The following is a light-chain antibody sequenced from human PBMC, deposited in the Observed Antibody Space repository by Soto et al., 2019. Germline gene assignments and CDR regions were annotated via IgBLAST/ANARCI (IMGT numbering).Light chain of an antibody. CDR3: QQRSNWPPWP. J-gene: IGKJ1*01. V-gene: IGKV3-11*01. Sequence: EMVLTHSPATLSLSPGERATLSCRASQSVSSYLAWYQQKPGQAPRLLIYDASNRATGIPARFSGSGSGTDFTLTISSLEPEDFAVYYCQQRSNWPPWPFGQGTKVDIK. CDR2: DAS. CDR1: QSVSSY.